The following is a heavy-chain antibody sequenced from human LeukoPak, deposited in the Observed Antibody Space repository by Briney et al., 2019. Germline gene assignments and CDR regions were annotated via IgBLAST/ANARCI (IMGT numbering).Heavy chain of an antibody. CDR3: ARGPLPIQQQLVRGGGAYYYFGY. D-gene: IGHD6-13*01. Sequence: GRSLRLSCAASGFTFSSYGMHWVRQAPGKGLEWVAVIWYDGSNKYYADSVKGRFTISRDNSKNTLYLQMNSLRAEDTAVYYCARGPLPIQQQLVRGGGAYYYFGYWGQGTLVTVSS. V-gene: IGHV3-33*01. CDR1: GFTFSSYG. CDR2: IWYDGSNK. J-gene: IGHJ4*02.